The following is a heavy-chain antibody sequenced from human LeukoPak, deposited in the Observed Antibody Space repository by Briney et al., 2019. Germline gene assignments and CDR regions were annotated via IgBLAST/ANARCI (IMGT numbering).Heavy chain of an antibody. D-gene: IGHD3-22*01. CDR2: IYYSGST. J-gene: IGHJ3*02. CDR3: ARSYYYDSRGAFDI. Sequence: SQTLSLTCTVSGGSIRSYNWSWIRQPPGKGLEWIGYIYYSGSTNYNPSLKSRVTISVDTSKNQFSLKLSSVTAADTAVYYCARSYYYDSRGAFDIWGQGTMVTVSS. CDR1: GGSIRSYN. V-gene: IGHV4-59*01.